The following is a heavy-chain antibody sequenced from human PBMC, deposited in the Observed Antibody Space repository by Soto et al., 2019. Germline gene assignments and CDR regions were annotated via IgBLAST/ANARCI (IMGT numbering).Heavy chain of an antibody. D-gene: IGHD1-1*01. CDR1: GYTFTSHR. Sequence: ASVKVSCKTSGYTFTSHRISWVRWAPGRGLEWMGWISAYNGDTKYAQRVQDRVSMTTDTSTATAYIELRSLRFDDTAIYFCARTHWQTDYLEGFDFWGQGTPVTAPQ. J-gene: IGHJ4*02. CDR2: ISAYNGDT. CDR3: ARTHWQTDYLEGFDF. V-gene: IGHV1-18*04.